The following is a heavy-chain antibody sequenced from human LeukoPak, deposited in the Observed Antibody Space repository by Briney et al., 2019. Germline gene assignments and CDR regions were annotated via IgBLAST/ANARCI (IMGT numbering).Heavy chain of an antibody. D-gene: IGHD6-19*01. CDR3: ASLGTRGGWFLDY. CDR1: GYTFTSYY. Sequence: ASVKVSCKASGYTFTSYYMHWLRQAPGQGLEWMGIINPSGGSTSYAQKFQGRVTMTRDTSTSTVYMELSSLRSEDTAVYYCASLGTRGGWFLDYWGQGTLVTVSS. J-gene: IGHJ4*02. CDR2: INPSGGST. V-gene: IGHV1-46*01.